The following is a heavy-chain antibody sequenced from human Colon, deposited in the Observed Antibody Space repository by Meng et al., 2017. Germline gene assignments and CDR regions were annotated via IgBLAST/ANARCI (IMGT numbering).Heavy chain of an antibody. CDR1: GGTFSSYA. CDR2: IIPIFGTA. D-gene: IGHD6-19*01. Sequence: SVKVSCKASGGTFSSYAISWVRQGPGQGREWMGGIIPIFGTANYAQKFQGRVTITADKSTSTAYMELSSLRSEDTAVYYCARDTYSSGWYGLAAFDIWGQGTMVTVSS. V-gene: IGHV1-69*06. CDR3: ARDTYSSGWYGLAAFDI. J-gene: IGHJ3*02.